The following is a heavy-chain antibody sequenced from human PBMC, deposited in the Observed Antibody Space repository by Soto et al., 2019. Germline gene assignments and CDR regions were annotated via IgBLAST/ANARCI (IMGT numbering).Heavy chain of an antibody. CDR1: GGSISSYY. V-gene: IGHV4-59*01. CDR2: IYYSGST. D-gene: IGHD6-13*01. Sequence: QVQLQESGPGLVKPSETLSLTCTVSGGSISSYYWSWIRQPPGKGLEWIGYIYYSGSTNYNPSLKSRVTISVDTSKNQFSLKLSSVTAAVTAVYYCARVAHSRSYAFDIWGQGTMVTVSS. CDR3: ARVAHSRSYAFDI. J-gene: IGHJ3*02.